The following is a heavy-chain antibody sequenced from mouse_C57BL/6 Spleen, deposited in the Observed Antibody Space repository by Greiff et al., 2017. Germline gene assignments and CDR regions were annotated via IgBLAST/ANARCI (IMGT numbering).Heavy chain of an antibody. Sequence: EVKLMESGGDLVKPGGSLKLSCAASGFTFSSYGMSWVRQTPDKRLEWVATISSGGSYTYYPDSVKGRFTISRDNAKNTLYLQMSSLKSEDTAMYYCAREANLGYFDYWGQGTTLTVSS. V-gene: IGHV5-6*01. CDR2: ISSGGSYT. CDR1: GFTFSSYG. CDR3: AREANLGYFDY. J-gene: IGHJ2*01. D-gene: IGHD3-2*02.